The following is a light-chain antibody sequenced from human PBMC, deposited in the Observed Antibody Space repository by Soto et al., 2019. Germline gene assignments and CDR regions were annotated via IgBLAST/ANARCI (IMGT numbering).Light chain of an antibody. J-gene: IGKJ1*01. CDR3: QQYTNYPWT. V-gene: IGKV1-5*01. CDR1: QSISSW. CDR2: AAS. Sequence: DIQMTQSPSTLSASVGDRVTITCRASQSISSWLAWYQQKPGKAPKLLIDAASSLQSGVPSRISGSGSGTEFTLTISSLQPDDFATYYCQQYTNYPWTFGQGTKVDI.